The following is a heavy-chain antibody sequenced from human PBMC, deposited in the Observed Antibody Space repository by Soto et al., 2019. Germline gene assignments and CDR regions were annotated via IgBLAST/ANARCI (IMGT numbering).Heavy chain of an antibody. D-gene: IGHD2-15*01. V-gene: IGHV3-23*01. CDR1: GFTFSSYA. Sequence: GGSLRLSCAASGFTFSSYAMSWVRQAPGKGLEWVSAIGGSGGSTYYADSVKGRFTISRDNSKNTLYLQMNSLRAEDTAVYYCAKDWDIVVVVAATPTGPFDYWGQGTLVTVSS. CDR2: IGGSGGST. J-gene: IGHJ4*02. CDR3: AKDWDIVVVVAATPTGPFDY.